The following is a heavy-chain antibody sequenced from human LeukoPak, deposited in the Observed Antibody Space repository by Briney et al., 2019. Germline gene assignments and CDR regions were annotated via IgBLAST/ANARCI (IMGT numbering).Heavy chain of an antibody. D-gene: IGHD1-1*01. CDR3: ARVQRPLDGADY. Sequence: SATLSPTCTVSCGSISSYFWRWIRQPPRKGLEWIGYIYYSGSTYYNPSLKSRVTISVDTSKNLFSLKLSSVTAADTAVYYCARVQRPLDGADYWGQGTLVTVSS. V-gene: IGHV4-59*01. J-gene: IGHJ4*02. CDR2: IYYSGST. CDR1: CGSISSYF.